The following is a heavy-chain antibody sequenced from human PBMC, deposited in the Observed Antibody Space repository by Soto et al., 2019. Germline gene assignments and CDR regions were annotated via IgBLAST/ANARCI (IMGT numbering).Heavy chain of an antibody. CDR1: GATFGNTA. V-gene: IGHV1-69*12. CDR3: ARDGDPGYAFWSGPLGGGRFDP. D-gene: IGHD3-3*01. J-gene: IGHJ5*02. Sequence: QVQLVQSGAEVKKPGSSVNVSCKTSGATFGNTAVTWVRQAPGQGLEWMGGIVPMFGTANYAQKFQGRVTITADESTNTVYMELSSLRSDDTAVYYCARDGDPGYAFWSGPLGGGRFDPWGQGTLVTVSS. CDR2: IVPMFGTA.